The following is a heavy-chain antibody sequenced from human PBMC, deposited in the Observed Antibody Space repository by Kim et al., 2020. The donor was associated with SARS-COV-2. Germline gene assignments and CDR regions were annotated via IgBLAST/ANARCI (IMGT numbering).Heavy chain of an antibody. D-gene: IGHD4-4*01. CDR2: IIGSGITI. J-gene: IGHJ4*02. CDR1: GFTFSSYE. V-gene: IGHV3-48*03. Sequence: GGSLRLSCTASGFTFSSYEMNWVRQAPGKGLEWVSYIIGSGITIYYADSVRGRFTISRDNDKNSLFLQMNSLRAEDTAVYYCARGPNYSPYDYWGQGTLVTVSS. CDR3: ARGPNYSPYDY.